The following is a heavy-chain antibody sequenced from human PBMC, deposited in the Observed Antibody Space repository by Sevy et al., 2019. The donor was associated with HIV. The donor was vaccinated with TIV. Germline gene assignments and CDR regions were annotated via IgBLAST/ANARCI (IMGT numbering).Heavy chain of an antibody. V-gene: IGHV3-74*01. CDR1: GFTFSSYW. Sequence: GGSLRLSCAASGFTFSSYWMHWVRQAPGKGLVWVSRIHSDGISTSYADSVKGRFTISGDNAKNTLYLQMNSLRVEDTAVYYCARVVGYVSGNYYKYYYDLDVWGQGTAVTVSS. CDR2: IHSDGIST. D-gene: IGHD3-10*01. CDR3: ARVVGYVSGNYYKYYYDLDV. J-gene: IGHJ6*02.